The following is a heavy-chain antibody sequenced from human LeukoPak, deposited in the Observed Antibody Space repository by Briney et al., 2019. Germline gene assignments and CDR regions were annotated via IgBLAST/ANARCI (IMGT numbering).Heavy chain of an antibody. Sequence: SETLSLTCAVSGGSISSSNWWSWVRQPPGKGLEWIGEIYHSGSTNYNPSLKSRVTISVDKSKNQFSLKLSSVTAADTAVYYCARGYCSGGSCYSGGDWFDPWGQGTLVTVSS. V-gene: IGHV4-4*02. CDR1: GGSISSSNW. CDR2: IYHSGST. D-gene: IGHD2-15*01. CDR3: ARGYCSGGSCYSGGDWFDP. J-gene: IGHJ5*02.